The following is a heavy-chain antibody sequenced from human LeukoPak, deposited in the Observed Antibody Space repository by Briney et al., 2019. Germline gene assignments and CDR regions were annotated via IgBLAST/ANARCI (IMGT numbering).Heavy chain of an antibody. V-gene: IGHV3-23*01. CDR2: ITGSGGAT. D-gene: IGHD6-6*01. J-gene: IGHJ4*02. CDR1: GFTFRSYA. Sequence: GGSLRLSCAASGFTFRSYAMSWVRQAPGKGLEWVSGITGSGGATYYADSVKGRFTISRDNSKNTLYLQMNSLRAEDTAVYYCAKRPRPDSSAVHYWGQGTLVTVSS. CDR3: AKRPRPDSSAVHY.